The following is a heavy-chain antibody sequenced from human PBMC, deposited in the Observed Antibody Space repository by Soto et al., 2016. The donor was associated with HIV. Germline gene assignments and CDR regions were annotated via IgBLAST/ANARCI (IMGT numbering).Heavy chain of an antibody. CDR1: GGTFSSYA. CDR2: IIPIFGTA. J-gene: IGHJ6*02. D-gene: IGHD6-19*01. V-gene: IGHV1-69*13. CDR3: ARDRSSGRHFSYYYYGMDV. Sequence: QVQLVQSGAEVKKPGSSVKVSCKASGGTFSSYAISWVRQAPGQGLEWMGGIIPIFGTANYAQKFQGRVTITADESTSTAYMELGSLRSEDTAVYYCARDRSSGRHFSYYYYGMDVWGQGTTVTVSS.